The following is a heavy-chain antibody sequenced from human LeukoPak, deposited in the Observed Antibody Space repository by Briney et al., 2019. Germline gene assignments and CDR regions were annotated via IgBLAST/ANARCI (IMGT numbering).Heavy chain of an antibody. J-gene: IGHJ3*01. CDR2: IYTSGST. Sequence: PSETLSLTCTISGGSISSYYWSWIRQPPGKGLEWIGYIYTSGSTNYNPSLKSRVTISVDTSKNQFSLKLSSVTAADTAVYYCARRRPNLYYYDSSGYYDVWGQGTMVTVSS. CDR1: GGSISSYY. V-gene: IGHV4-4*09. CDR3: ARRRPNLYYYDSSGYYDV. D-gene: IGHD3-22*01.